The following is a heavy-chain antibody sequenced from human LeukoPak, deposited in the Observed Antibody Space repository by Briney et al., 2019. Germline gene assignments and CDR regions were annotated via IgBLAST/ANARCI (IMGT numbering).Heavy chain of an antibody. CDR1: GGSISSSSYY. V-gene: IGHV4-39*07. Sequence: SETLSLTCTVSGGSISSSSYYWGWIRQPPGKGLEWIGSIYYSGSTYYNPSLKSRVTISVDTSKNQFSLKLSSVTAADTAVYYCAGGNIVVVPAATTSSWFDPWGQGTLVTVSS. CDR3: AGGNIVVVPAATTSSWFDP. J-gene: IGHJ5*02. D-gene: IGHD2-2*01. CDR2: IYYSGST.